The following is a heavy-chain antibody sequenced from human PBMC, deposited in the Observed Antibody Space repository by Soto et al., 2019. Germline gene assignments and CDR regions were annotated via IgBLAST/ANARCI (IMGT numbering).Heavy chain of an antibody. CDR1: GFTFSTCS. Sequence: PGGSLRLSCAASGFTFSTCSMNWVRRAPGKGLEWISYISSSGSSVYYADSVKGRFSTSRDNAKDSLYLHMDSLSVEDTAVYYCARDGIGAAPGDVFDIWGQGTLVTVSS. D-gene: IGHD2-15*01. V-gene: IGHV3-21*05. CDR2: ISSSGSSV. CDR3: ARDGIGAAPGDVFDI. J-gene: IGHJ3*02.